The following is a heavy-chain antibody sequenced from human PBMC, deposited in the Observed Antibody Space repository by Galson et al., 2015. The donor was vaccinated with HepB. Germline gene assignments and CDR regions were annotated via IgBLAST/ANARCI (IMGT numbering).Heavy chain of an antibody. CDR1: TFIFSTYS. CDR2: ISYDGSNK. D-gene: IGHD3-10*02. CDR3: ARDDDAHVVDI. Sequence: SLRLSCAASTFIFSTYSMNWVRQAPGKGLEWVTVISYDGSNKYYADSVKGRFTIPRDNSKTTLYLQMNSLRAEDTAVYYCARDDDAHVVDIWGQGTMVTVSS. J-gene: IGHJ3*02. V-gene: IGHV3-30*03.